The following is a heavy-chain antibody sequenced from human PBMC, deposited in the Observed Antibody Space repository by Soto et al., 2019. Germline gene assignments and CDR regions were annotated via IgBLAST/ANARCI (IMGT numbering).Heavy chain of an antibody. V-gene: IGHV3-33*08. CDR3: AREGADSGSWYYYYYGMDV. CDR2: IWNDGSNK. D-gene: IGHD6-13*01. Sequence: GGSLRLSCAASGFTFSSYSMNWVRQAPGKGLEWVAVIWNDGSNKYYADSVKGRFTISRDNSKNTLYLQMNSLRAEDTAVYYCAREGADSGSWYYYYYGMDVWGQGTTVTVSS. CDR1: GFTFSSYS. J-gene: IGHJ6*02.